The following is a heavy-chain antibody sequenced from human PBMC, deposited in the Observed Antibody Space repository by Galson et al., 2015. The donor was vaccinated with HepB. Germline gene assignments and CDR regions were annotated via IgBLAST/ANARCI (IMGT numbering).Heavy chain of an antibody. Sequence: SLRLSCAASGFTVSGSYMSWVRQAPGKGLEWVSAISDSGGRTYYADSVKGRFTISRDNTKNTLYLQMNSLRAEDTAVYYCAKSTDYDFWSGYGYYYHGLDAWGQGTAVTVSS. D-gene: IGHD3-3*01. CDR3: AKSTDYDFWSGYGYYYHGLDA. V-gene: IGHV3-23*01. J-gene: IGHJ6*02. CDR2: ISDSGGRT. CDR1: GFTVSGSY.